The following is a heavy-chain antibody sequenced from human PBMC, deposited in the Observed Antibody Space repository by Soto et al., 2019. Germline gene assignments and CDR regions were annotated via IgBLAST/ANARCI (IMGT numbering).Heavy chain of an antibody. CDR1: GFTFDDYA. V-gene: IGHV3-9*03. Sequence: PGGSLRLSCAASGFTFDDYAMHWVRQAPGKGLEWVSGISWNSGSIGYADSVKGRFTISRDNAKNSLYLQINSLRADNMSLYGCAKDSYDILTGPLDIWGQGTMVTVSS. D-gene: IGHD3-9*01. CDR2: ISWNSGSI. CDR3: AKDSYDILTGPLDI. J-gene: IGHJ3*02.